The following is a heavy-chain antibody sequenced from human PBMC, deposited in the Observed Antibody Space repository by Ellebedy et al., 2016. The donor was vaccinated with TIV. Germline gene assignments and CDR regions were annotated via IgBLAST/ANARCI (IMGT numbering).Heavy chain of an antibody. Sequence: MPGGSLRLSCNVSGASIDSGRYCWAWIRQSPGKGLEWIGNICYRVNTYYNPSLKSRVIISADTSKNRFSLRLSSVTAADTAVYYCASLDVAVANWFDPWGHGTLVTVSS. CDR3: ASLDVAVANWFDP. V-gene: IGHV4-39*01. J-gene: IGHJ5*02. CDR2: ICYRVNT. CDR1: GASIDSGRYC. D-gene: IGHD3-10*02.